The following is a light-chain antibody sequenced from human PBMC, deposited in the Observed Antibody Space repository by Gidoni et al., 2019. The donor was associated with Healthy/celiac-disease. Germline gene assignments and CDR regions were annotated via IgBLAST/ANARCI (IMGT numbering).Light chain of an antibody. CDR2: QDS. J-gene: IGLJ2*01. CDR1: KLGDKY. V-gene: IGLV3-1*01. CDR3: QAWDSIVV. Sequence: SYELTQPPSVSVSPGHTASITCSGDKLGDKYACWYQQKPGQSPVLVIYQDSKRPSGIPERFSGSNSGNTATLTISGTQAMDEADYYCQAWDSIVVFGGGTKLTVL.